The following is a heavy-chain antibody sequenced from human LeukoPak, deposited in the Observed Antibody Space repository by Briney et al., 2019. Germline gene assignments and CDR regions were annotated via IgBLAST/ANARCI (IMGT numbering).Heavy chain of an antibody. J-gene: IGHJ5*02. V-gene: IGHV4-34*01. CDR2: INHSGST. CDR1: GGSFSGYY. Sequence: SETLSLTCAVYGGSFSGYYWSWIRQPPGKGLEWIGEINHSGSTNYNPSLKSRVTISVDTSKNQFSLKLSSVTAADTAVYYCARDLAQGWFDPWGQGTLVTVSS. CDR3: ARDLAQGWFDP.